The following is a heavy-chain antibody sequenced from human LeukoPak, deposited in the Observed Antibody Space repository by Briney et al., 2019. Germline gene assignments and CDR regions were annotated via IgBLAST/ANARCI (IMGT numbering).Heavy chain of an antibody. J-gene: IGHJ4*02. Sequence: GGSLRLSCAASGFTFSFYSMNWVRQAPGKGLEWVSSMSVSSGLIYYADSVKGRFTVHRDNAKNSLYLQMNSLRAEDTAVYYCAREFGGSASGAGYWGQGTLVTVSS. CDR3: AREFGGSASGAGY. D-gene: IGHD3-10*01. CDR1: GFTFSFYS. V-gene: IGHV3-21*01. CDR2: MSVSSGLI.